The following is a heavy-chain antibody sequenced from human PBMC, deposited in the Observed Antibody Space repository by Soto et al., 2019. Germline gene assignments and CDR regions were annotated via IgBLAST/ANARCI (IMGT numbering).Heavy chain of an antibody. CDR3: ARRGETSISSGQSYWYFDL. J-gene: IGHJ2*01. V-gene: IGHV1-3*01. Sequence: QVQRVQSGAEVKKPGASVKVSCKASGYTFTSYAMHWVRQAPGQRLEWMGWINAGNGNTKYSQKFQGRVTITRDTSASTAYMELSSLRSEDTAVYYCARRGETSISSGQSYWYFDLWGRGTLVTVSS. CDR1: GYTFTSYA. D-gene: IGHD2-21*01. CDR2: INAGNGNT.